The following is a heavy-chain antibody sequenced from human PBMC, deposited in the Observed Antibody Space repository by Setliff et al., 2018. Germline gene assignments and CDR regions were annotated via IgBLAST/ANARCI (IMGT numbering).Heavy chain of an antibody. CDR1: GYSFTVFG. D-gene: IGHD3-10*01. CDR3: ARGLSDYYYESGSFPILGY. CDR2: INPIFGTA. J-gene: IGHJ4*02. V-gene: IGHV1-69*13. Sequence: SVKVSCKTSGYSFTVFGISWVRQAPGQGLVWMGGINPIFGTAHYAQKFQGRVTITADESTSTAYMEVSSLRSEDTAVYYCARGLSDYYYESGSFPILGYWGQGTLVTVSS.